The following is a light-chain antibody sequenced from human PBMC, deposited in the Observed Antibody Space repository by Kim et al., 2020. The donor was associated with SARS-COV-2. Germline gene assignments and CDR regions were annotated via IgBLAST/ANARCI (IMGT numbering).Light chain of an antibody. Sequence: VTISCTRSSGGIASNYVQWDQQRPGSAPTTVIYEDNQRPSGVPDRFSGSIDSSSNSASLTISGLKTEDEADYYCQSYDSSNSHWVFGGGTQLTVL. V-gene: IGLV6-57*03. CDR2: EDN. J-gene: IGLJ3*02. CDR3: QSYDSSNSHWV. CDR1: SGGIASNY.